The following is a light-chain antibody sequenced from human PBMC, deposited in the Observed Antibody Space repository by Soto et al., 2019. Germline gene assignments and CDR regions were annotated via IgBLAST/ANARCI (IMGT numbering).Light chain of an antibody. CDR3: CSYAGSSTSWV. CDR1: SSDAGNYNF. J-gene: IGLJ3*02. V-gene: IGLV2-23*01. Sequence: QSALTQPASVSGSPGQSITISCTGTSSDAGNYNFVSWYQQHPGKAPKVIIYEDSTRPSGVSNRISGSKSGNTASLTISGRQAEDEADYYCCSYAGSSTSWVFGGGTKSPS. CDR2: EDS.